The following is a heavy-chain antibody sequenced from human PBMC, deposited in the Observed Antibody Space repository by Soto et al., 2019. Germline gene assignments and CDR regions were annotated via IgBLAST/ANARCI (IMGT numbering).Heavy chain of an antibody. D-gene: IGHD2-15*01. V-gene: IGHV4-30-4*01. CDR2: IYYSGST. Sequence: SETLSLTCTVSGGSISSGDYYWSWIRQPPGKGLEWIGYIYYSGSTYYNPSLKSRVTISVDTSKNQFSLKLSSVTAADTAVYYCARAWGRYCSGGSCYSDTYYYYGMDVWGQGTTVTVSS. J-gene: IGHJ6*02. CDR3: ARAWGRYCSGGSCYSDTYYYYGMDV. CDR1: GGSISSGDYY.